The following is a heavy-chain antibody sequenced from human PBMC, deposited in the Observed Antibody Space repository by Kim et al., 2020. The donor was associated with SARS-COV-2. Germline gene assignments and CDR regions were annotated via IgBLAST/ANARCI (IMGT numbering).Heavy chain of an antibody. CDR3: ARRKYCSSISCHNFDY. V-gene: IGHV4-34*01. Sequence: SETLSLTCAVYGGSFSGYYWSWIRQPPGKGLEWIGEINHSGSTNYNPSLKSRVTISVDTSKNKFSLKLSSVNAADTAVYYCARRKYCSSISCHNFDYWG. D-gene: IGHD2-2*01. CDR1: GGSFSGYY. CDR2: INHSGST. J-gene: IGHJ4*01.